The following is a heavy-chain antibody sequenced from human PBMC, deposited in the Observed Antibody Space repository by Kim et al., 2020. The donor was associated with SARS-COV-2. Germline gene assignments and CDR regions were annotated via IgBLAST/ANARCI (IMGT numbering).Heavy chain of an antibody. V-gene: IGHV4-39*01. D-gene: IGHD3-10*01. J-gene: IGHJ6*02. CDR3: AGLGLLWFGELLSSSHKYYDYGMDV. CDR2: IYYSGST. CDR1: GGSISSSSYY. Sequence: SETLSLTCTVSGGSISSSSYYWGWLRPPPGKGLEWIGSIYYSGSTYYNPSLKRRATISVDTSKNQYSLKLSPVTAAATAVYYCAGLGLLWFGELLSSSHKYYDYGMDVWGRGTGVSVS.